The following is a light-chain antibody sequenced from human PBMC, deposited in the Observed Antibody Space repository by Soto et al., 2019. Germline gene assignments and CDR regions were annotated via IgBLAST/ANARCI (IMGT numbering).Light chain of an antibody. Sequence: EIVLTQSPGTLSLSPGDRAPLSCRASQSVSSSYLAWYQQKLGQPPGLLIYGTSTRATAIPDRFRASGSGTDFTLTISRLEPEDFAVYYRQQYGSSPSLTFGGGTKVEIK. V-gene: IGKV3-20*01. CDR1: QSVSSSY. CDR3: QQYGSSPSLT. J-gene: IGKJ4*01. CDR2: GTS.